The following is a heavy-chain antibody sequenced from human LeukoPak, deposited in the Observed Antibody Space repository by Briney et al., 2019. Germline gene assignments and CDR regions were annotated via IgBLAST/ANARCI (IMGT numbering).Heavy chain of an antibody. Sequence: KPSETLSLTCTVSGGSISSSSYYWGWIRQPPGKGLEWIGSIYYSGSTYYNPSLKSRVTISVDTSKNQFSLKLSSVTAADTAVYYCAREGTDSGFDYWGQGTLVTVSS. CDR3: AREGTDSGFDY. V-gene: IGHV4-39*07. CDR1: GGSISSSSYY. CDR2: IYYSGST. J-gene: IGHJ4*02. D-gene: IGHD1-26*01.